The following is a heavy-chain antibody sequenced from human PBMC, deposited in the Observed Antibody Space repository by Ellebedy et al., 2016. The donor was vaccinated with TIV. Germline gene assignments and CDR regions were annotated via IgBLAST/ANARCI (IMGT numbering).Heavy chain of an antibody. CDR2: INPSGGGT. CDR1: GYTFTNYY. Sequence: AASVKVSCKASGYTFTNYYIHWVRQAPGQGLEWMGMINPSGGGTRYAQQWQGRVTMTGDTSTSTFYMELSGLRSEDTAVYYCARSVPTSGPDYWGQGTLVTVSS. D-gene: IGHD2-2*01. V-gene: IGHV1-46*04. J-gene: IGHJ4*02. CDR3: ARSVPTSGPDY.